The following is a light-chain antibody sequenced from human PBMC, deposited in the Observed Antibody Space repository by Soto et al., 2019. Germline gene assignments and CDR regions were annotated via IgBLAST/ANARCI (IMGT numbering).Light chain of an antibody. J-gene: IGLJ2*01. CDR2: SSN. CDR3: AAWDDSLNGLV. V-gene: IGLV1-44*01. Sequence: QSVLTQPPSASGTPGQRVTISCSGSSSNIGSNSVNLYQQLPGTAPKLLMYSSNQRPSGVPDRFSGSKSGTSASLAISGRQYEDEADYCCAAWDDSLNGLVFGRGTKLTVL. CDR1: SSNIGSNS.